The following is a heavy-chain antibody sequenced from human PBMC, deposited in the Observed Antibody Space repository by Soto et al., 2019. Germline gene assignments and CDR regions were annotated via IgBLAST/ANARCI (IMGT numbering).Heavy chain of an antibody. Sequence: QLQLQESGPGLVKPSETLSLTCSVSGDSINSDKYYWGWIRQPPGKGLEWIGSIYFRGNTYYNPSLQTRVTISLDKSKSQFSLKLNCVTAADSAVYFCARLEGLATISYYFDFWGQAALVTVSS. V-gene: IGHV4-39*01. D-gene: IGHD3-9*01. J-gene: IGHJ4*02. CDR3: ARLEGLATISYYFDF. CDR1: GDSINSDKYY. CDR2: IYFRGNT.